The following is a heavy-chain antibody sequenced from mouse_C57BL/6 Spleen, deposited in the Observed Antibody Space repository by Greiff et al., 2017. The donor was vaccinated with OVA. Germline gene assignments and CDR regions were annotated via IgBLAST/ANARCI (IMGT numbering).Heavy chain of an antibody. CDR2: IDPETGGT. V-gene: IGHV1-15*01. J-gene: IGHJ4*01. CDR3: TRSDGNGAMDY. CDR1: GYTFTDYE. D-gene: IGHD2-1*01. Sequence: LVESGAELVRPGASVTLSCKASGYTFTDYEMHWVKQTPVHGLEWIGAIDPETGGTAYNQKFKGKAILTADKSSSTAYMELRSLTSEDSAVYYCTRSDGNGAMDYWGQGTSVTVSS.